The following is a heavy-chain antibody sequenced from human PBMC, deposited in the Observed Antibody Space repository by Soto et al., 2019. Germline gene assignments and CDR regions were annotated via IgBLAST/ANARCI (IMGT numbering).Heavy chain of an antibody. CDR2: ISYGGSNK. J-gene: IGHJ5*02. D-gene: IGHD3-16*02. Sequence: GGSLRLSCAASGFTFSNYGMHWVRQAPGEGLDWVAVISYGGSNKYYADSVKGRFTISRDKSKNTLYLQMNSLRSEDTAVYCCARDLQPKAPRSFPGSFAPWGPGTLVTVSS. CDR1: GFTFSNYG. CDR3: ARDLQPKAPRSFPGSFAP. V-gene: IGHV3-30*03.